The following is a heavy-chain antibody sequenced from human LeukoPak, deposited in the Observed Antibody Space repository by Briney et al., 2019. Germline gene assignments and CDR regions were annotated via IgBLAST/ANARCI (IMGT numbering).Heavy chain of an antibody. CDR2: IIPIFGTA. CDR3: ASGFRYYYDSSGYPGYYFDY. Sequence: SVKVSCKASGGTFSSYAISWVRQAPGQGLEWMGGIIPIFGTANYAQKFQGRVTITADESTSTAYMELSSLRSEDTAVYYCASGFRYYYDSSGYPGYYFDYWGQGTLVTVSS. D-gene: IGHD3-22*01. V-gene: IGHV1-69*13. CDR1: GGTFSSYA. J-gene: IGHJ4*02.